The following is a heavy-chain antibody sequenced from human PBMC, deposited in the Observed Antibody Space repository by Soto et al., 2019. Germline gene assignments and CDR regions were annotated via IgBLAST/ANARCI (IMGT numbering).Heavy chain of an antibody. CDR1: GGSISSYY. CDR2: IYTSGST. CDR3: ARGRSGYTFDY. D-gene: IGHD3-3*01. Sequence: RSLTCTVSGGSISSYYWSWIRQPAGKGLAWIGRIYTSGSTNYNPSLKSRVTMSVDTSKNQFSLKLSSVTAADTAVYYCARGRSGYTFDYWGPGTLVPVP. J-gene: IGHJ4*02. V-gene: IGHV4-4*07.